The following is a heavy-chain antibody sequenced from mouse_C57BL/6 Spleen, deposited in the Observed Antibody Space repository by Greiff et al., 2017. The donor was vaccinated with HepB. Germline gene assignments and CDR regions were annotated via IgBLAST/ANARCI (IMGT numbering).Heavy chain of an antibody. J-gene: IGHJ4*01. V-gene: IGHV1-15*01. CDR2: IDPETGGT. CDR3: TPYYYGSSYAMDY. CDR1: GYTFTDYE. D-gene: IGHD1-1*01. Sequence: VQLQQSGAELVRPGASVTLSCKASGYTFTDYEMHWVKQTPVHGLEWIGAIDPETGGTAYNQKFKGTAILTADKSSSTAYMELRSLTSEDSAVYYGTPYYYGSSYAMDYWGQGTSVTVSS.